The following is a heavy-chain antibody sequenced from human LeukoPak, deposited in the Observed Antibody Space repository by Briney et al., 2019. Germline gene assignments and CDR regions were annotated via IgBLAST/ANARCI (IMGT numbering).Heavy chain of an antibody. CDR2: ISGSNSYI. J-gene: IGHJ4*02. CDR1: GFTFNSYS. D-gene: IGHD1-26*01. V-gene: IGHV3-21*01. CDR3: ARFWELTVFDY. Sequence: GGSLRLSCAASGFTFNSYSMNWVRQAPGKGLEWVSSISGSNSYIYYADSMKGRFTISRDNAKNSLYLQMNSLRAEDTAVYYCARFWELTVFDYWGQGTLVTVSS.